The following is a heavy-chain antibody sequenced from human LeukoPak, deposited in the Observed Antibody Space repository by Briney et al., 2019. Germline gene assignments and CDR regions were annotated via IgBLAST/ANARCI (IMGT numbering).Heavy chain of an antibody. D-gene: IGHD2-21*01. J-gene: IGHJ4*02. Sequence: GGSLRLSCAASGFTFSTYAMNWVRQAPGKGLEWVSAISGSGGSTYYADSVKGRFTISRDNSKNTLYLQMNSLRAEDTAVYYCAKDPLSLWWRPSGYFDYWGQGTLVTVSS. V-gene: IGHV3-23*01. CDR1: GFTFSTYA. CDR2: ISGSGGST. CDR3: AKDPLSLWWRPSGYFDY.